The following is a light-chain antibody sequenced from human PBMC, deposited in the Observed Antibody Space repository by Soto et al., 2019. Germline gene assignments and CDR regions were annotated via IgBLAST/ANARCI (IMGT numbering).Light chain of an antibody. CDR3: QQYYGHPPT. CDR1: QSVLYNSNNKNY. CDR2: WAS. Sequence: DIVMTQSPDSLAVSLGERATINCKSSQSVLYNSNNKNYLAWYQQKPGQTPNLLIYWASTRKSGVPDRFSGSGSGTDFTLTISSLKAEDVAVYYCQQYYGHPPTFGQGTRLEIK. J-gene: IGKJ5*01. V-gene: IGKV4-1*01.